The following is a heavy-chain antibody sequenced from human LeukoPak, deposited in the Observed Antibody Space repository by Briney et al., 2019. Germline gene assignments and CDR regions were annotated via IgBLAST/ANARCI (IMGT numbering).Heavy chain of an antibody. D-gene: IGHD3-10*02. J-gene: IGHJ6*04. V-gene: IGHV1-8*03. CDR1: GYTFTSYD. CDR3: AGLGITMIGGV. Sequence: GASVKVSCKASGYTFTSYDINWGRQATGQGLEWMGWMNPNSGNTGYAQKFQGRVTITRNTSICTAYMELSSLRSEDTAVCYCAGLGITMIGGVWGKGTTVTICS. CDR2: MNPNSGNT.